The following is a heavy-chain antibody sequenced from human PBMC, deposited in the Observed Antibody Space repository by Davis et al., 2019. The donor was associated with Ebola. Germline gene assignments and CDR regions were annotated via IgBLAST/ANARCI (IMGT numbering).Heavy chain of an antibody. V-gene: IGHV3-72*01. J-gene: IGHJ4*02. CDR2: IRNKPSSYST. CDR1: GFTFSDYY. Sequence: GESLKISCAASGFTFSDYYMDWVRQAPGMGLEWVGRIRNKPSSYSTEYAASVKDRFIISRDDSKDSVYLQMNSLKTEDTAVYYCARATSGTYLLNYWGQGTLVTVSS. D-gene: IGHD1-26*01. CDR3: ARATSGTYLLNY.